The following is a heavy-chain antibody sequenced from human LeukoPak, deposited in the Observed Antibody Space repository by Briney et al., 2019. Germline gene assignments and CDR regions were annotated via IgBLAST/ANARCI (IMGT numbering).Heavy chain of an antibody. CDR1: GFTFDDYG. Sequence: PGGSLRLSCAASGFTFDDYGMSWVRQAPGKGLEWVSGINWNGGSTGYADSVKGRFTISRDNAKNSLYLQMNSLRAEDTALYHCTRVRVSFTMVRGVITQSYYYYGTDVWGQGTTVTVSS. CDR2: INWNGGST. D-gene: IGHD3-10*01. J-gene: IGHJ6*02. CDR3: TRVRVSFTMVRGVITQSYYYYGTDV. V-gene: IGHV3-20*01.